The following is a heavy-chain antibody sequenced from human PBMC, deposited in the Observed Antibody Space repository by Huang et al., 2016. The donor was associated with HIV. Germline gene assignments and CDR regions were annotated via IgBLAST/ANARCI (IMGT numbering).Heavy chain of an antibody. CDR3: ARAALVNNQYFDY. D-gene: IGHD5-18*01. CDR1: EGTFSSYS. CDR2: SIPIFGTK. V-gene: IGHV1-69*13. J-gene: IGHJ4*02. Sequence: VQLIQSGAEVKKTGSSVRVSFRASEGTFSSYSSGWTRQAPGKGLEWMGGSIPIFGTKTYAQKCQGRVSSAADESTSTAYMDLNSLRSEDTAGYYCARAALVNNQYFDYWGQGTLVTVSS.